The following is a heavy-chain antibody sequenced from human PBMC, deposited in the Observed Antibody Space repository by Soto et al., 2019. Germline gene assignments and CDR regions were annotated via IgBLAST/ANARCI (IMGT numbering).Heavy chain of an antibody. CDR2: ISGSGGST. D-gene: IGHD6-13*01. Sequence: GGSLRLSCAASGFTFSSYAMSWVRQAPGKGLEWVSAISGSGGSTYYADSGKGRFTISRDNSKNTLYLQMNSLRAEDTAVYYFAKVGNYKPHLSMAAAGPFEYWGQGTLVTVSS. CDR3: AKVGNYKPHLSMAAAGPFEY. V-gene: IGHV3-23*01. J-gene: IGHJ4*02. CDR1: GFTFSSYA.